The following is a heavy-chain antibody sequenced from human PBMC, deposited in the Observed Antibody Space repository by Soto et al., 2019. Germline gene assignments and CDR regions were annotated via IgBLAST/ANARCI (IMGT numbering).Heavy chain of an antibody. CDR2: IYYSGST. CDR1: GGSISSGGYY. J-gene: IGHJ6*02. D-gene: IGHD3-10*01. V-gene: IGHV4-31*03. Sequence: QVQLQESGPRLVKPSQTLSLTCTVSGGSISSGGYYWSWIRHHPGKGLEWIGYIYYSGSTYYNPSLKSRVTISVDTSKNQFSLKLSSVTAADTAVYYCARDLRFRGFYGMDVWGQGTTVTVSS. CDR3: ARDLRFRGFYGMDV.